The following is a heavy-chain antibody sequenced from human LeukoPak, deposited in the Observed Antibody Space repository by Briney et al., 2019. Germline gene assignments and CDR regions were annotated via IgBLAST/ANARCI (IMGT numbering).Heavy chain of an antibody. Sequence: GASVKVSCKASGGTFSSYANSWVRQAPGQGLEWMGGIIPIFGTANYAQKFQGRVTIAADESTSTVYMELSNLRSEDTAVYYCARDQSGEWELLSGWWFDPWGQGTLVTVSS. V-gene: IGHV1-69*13. D-gene: IGHD1-26*01. J-gene: IGHJ5*02. CDR1: GGTFSSYA. CDR2: IIPIFGTA. CDR3: ARDQSGEWELLSGWWFDP.